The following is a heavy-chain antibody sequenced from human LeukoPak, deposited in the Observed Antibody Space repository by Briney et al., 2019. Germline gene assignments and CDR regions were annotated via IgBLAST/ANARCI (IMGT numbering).Heavy chain of an antibody. CDR2: ISAYNGNT. D-gene: IGHD6-19*01. CDR1: VYRFTSYS. V-gene: IGHV1-18*01. Sequence: ASVKVSCKASVYRFTSYSISWVRQAPGQGLEWMGWISAYNGNTNYAQKLQGRVTMTTDTSTSTAYMELRSLRSDDTAVYYCARDSTAVAGLDYWGQGTLVTVSS. J-gene: IGHJ4*02. CDR3: ARDSTAVAGLDY.